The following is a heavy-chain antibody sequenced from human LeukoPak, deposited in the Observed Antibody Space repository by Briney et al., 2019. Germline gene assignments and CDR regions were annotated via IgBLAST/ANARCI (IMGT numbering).Heavy chain of an antibody. CDR2: IYYSGST. D-gene: IGHD2-2*01. CDR1: GGSISSSSYY. J-gene: IGHJ4*02. Sequence: PSETLSLTCTVSGGSISSSSYYWGWILQPPGKGMEWIGSIYYSGSTYYNPSLKSRVTISVDTSKNQFSLKLSSVTAADTAVYYCARHQNQLLLSGFFDYWGQGTLVTVSS. CDR3: ARHQNQLLLSGFFDY. V-gene: IGHV4-39*01.